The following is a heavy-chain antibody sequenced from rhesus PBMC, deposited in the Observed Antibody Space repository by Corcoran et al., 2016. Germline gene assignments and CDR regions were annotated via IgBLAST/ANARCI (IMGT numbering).Heavy chain of an antibody. CDR2: NYSNSEST. CDR1: GGSISSCNW. Sequence: QVQLQESGPGLVKPSETLSLTCAVSGGSISSCNWWSWIRQPPGKGLEWIGGNYSNSESTNYNPSSKSRVTISKDTSKNQFSLKLSAVTAADTAVYYCARRGYSYSSRYYFDYWGQGVLVTVSS. D-gene: IGHD5-12*01. V-gene: IGHV4S12*01. CDR3: ARRGYSYSSRYYFDY. J-gene: IGHJ4*01.